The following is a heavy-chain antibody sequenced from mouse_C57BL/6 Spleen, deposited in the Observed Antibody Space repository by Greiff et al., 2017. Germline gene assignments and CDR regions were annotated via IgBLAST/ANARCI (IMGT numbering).Heavy chain of an antibody. CDR2: ISSGSSTI. J-gene: IGHJ4*01. Sequence: EVNLVESGGGLVKPGGSLKLSCAASGFTFSDYGMHWVRQAPEKGLEWVAYISSGSSTIYYADTVKGRFTIYRDNAKNTLFLQMTSLRSEDTAMYYCARGATVVSYYAMDYWGQGASVTVYS. CDR1: GFTFSDYG. V-gene: IGHV5-17*01. CDR3: ARGATVVSYYAMDY. D-gene: IGHD1-1*01.